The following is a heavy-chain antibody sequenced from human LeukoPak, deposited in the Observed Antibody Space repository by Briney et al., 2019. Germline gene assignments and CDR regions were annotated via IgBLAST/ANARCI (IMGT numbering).Heavy chain of an antibody. Sequence: ASVKVSCKASGYTFSDYYMHWVRQAPGQGLEWMGWINPNSGATNYAQKFQGRVTMTRDTSISTAYMKLSRLRSDDTAVYYCARDQVVSYYYDSSGYYPGAAAFDIWGQGTMVTVSS. V-gene: IGHV1-2*02. D-gene: IGHD3-22*01. CDR2: INPNSGAT. J-gene: IGHJ3*02. CDR3: ARDQVVSYYYDSSGYYPGAAAFDI. CDR1: GYTFSDYY.